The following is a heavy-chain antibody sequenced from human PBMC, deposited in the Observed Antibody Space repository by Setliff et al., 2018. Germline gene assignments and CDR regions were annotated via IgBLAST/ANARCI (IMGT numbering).Heavy chain of an antibody. D-gene: IGHD3-22*01. Sequence: PSETLSLTCTVSGDSISTYYWSWIRRPAGKGLEWIGRVFVDGSTNYNPSLKSRVTMSVDTSKNQFSLKLTSVTAADTAIYYCARDTSSDWAAWSDPWSQGILVTVSS. CDR2: VFVDGST. CDR3: ARDTSSDWAAWSDP. V-gene: IGHV4-4*07. J-gene: IGHJ5*02. CDR1: GDSISTYY.